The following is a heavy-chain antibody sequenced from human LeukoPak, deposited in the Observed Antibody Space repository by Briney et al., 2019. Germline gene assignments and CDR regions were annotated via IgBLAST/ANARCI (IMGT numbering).Heavy chain of an antibody. D-gene: IGHD6-13*01. J-gene: IGHJ4*02. Sequence: PGGSLRLSCATSGFTFSSYGMHWVRQAPGKGLEWVAVISYDGTNKYYADSVKGRFTISRDDSKNTLYVQMNSLRAEDTALYYCAKALYSSSWYSLGYWGQGTLVTVSS. CDR1: GFTFSSYG. CDR2: ISYDGTNK. V-gene: IGHV3-30*18. CDR3: AKALYSSSWYSLGY.